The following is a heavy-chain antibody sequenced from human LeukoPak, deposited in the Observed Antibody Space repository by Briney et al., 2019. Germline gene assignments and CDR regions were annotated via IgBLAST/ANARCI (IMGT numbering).Heavy chain of an antibody. D-gene: IGHD3-10*01. CDR1: GGSFSGYY. CDR2: INHSGST. J-gene: IGHJ4*02. CDR3: ARQSYGDYFAY. Sequence: PSETLSLTCAVYGGSFSGYYWSWIRQPPGKGLEWIGEINHSGSTNYNPSLKSRVTISVDTSKNQFSLKLSSVTAADTAVYYCARQSYGDYFAYWGQGILVTVSS. V-gene: IGHV4-34*01.